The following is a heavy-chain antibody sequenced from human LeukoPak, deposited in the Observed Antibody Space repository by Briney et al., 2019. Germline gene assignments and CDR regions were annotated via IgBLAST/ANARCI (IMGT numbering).Heavy chain of an antibody. J-gene: IGHJ4*02. CDR1: GGSIISGNW. CDR2: IYHSGRT. D-gene: IGHD5-12*01. Sequence: PSETLSLTCAVSGGSIISGNWWSWVRQPPGKGLEWIGEIYHSGRTNYNPSLKSRVTISLDKPKNQFSLNLSSVTAADTALYHCASSDGQPPRFDSSYDVFDYWGQGTLVTVSS. V-gene: IGHV4-4*02. CDR3: ASSDGQPPRFDSSYDVFDY.